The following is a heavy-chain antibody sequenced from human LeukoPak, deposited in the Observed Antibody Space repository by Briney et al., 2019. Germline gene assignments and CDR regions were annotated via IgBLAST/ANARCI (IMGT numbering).Heavy chain of an antibody. J-gene: IGHJ4*02. D-gene: IGHD4-17*01. CDR3: ASVLLDYGDYVFDY. CDR1: GYTFTSYA. V-gene: IGHV1-3*01. Sequence: ASVKVSCKASGYTFTSYAMHWVRQAPRQRLEWMGWINAGNGNTKYSQKFQGRVTITRDTSASTAYMELSSLRSEDTAVYYCASVLLDYGDYVFDYWGQGTLVTVSS. CDR2: INAGNGNT.